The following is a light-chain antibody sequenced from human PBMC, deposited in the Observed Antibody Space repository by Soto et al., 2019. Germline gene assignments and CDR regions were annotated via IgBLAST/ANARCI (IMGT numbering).Light chain of an antibody. Sequence: DINMTQSASTLSAYVGDRVTINCRASENIGVWLAWYQQKPGKAPKLLIYKASSLQSGVPSRFSGGGSGTEFTLTISSLQPDDFATYYCQQYHTYSWTFGQGTNV. V-gene: IGKV1-5*03. CDR1: ENIGVW. CDR2: KAS. J-gene: IGKJ1*01. CDR3: QQYHTYSWT.